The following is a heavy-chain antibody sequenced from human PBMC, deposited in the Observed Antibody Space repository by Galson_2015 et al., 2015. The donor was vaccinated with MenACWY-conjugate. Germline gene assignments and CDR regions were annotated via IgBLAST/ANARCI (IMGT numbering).Heavy chain of an antibody. CDR1: GFTFSSYS. CDR2: ISSSSSTI. J-gene: IGHJ5*02. V-gene: IGHV3-48*04. CDR3: ARGLSDWNHRQPGWFDP. D-gene: IGHD1-1*01. Sequence: SLRLSCAASGFTFSSYSMNWVRQAPGKGLEWVSYISSSSSTIYYADSVKGRFTISRDNAKNSLYLQMNSLRAEDTAVYYCARGLSDWNHRQPGWFDPWGQGTLVTVSS.